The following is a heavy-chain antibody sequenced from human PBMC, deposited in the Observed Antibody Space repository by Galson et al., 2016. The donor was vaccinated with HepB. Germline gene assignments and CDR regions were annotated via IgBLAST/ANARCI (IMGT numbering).Heavy chain of an antibody. CDR2: IYYSWTT. CDR1: GGSIISNGYY. CDR3: ARRNVAPFDF. V-gene: IGHV4-39*01. J-gene: IGHJ4*02. Sequence: SETLSLTCTVSGGSIISNGYYWGWVRQPPGKGLEWIGSIYYSWTTYYNPSRKSRVTMSVDTSTNQFSLKLASVTAADTAVYYCARRNVAPFDFWGQGTLVTVSS. D-gene: IGHD2-8*01.